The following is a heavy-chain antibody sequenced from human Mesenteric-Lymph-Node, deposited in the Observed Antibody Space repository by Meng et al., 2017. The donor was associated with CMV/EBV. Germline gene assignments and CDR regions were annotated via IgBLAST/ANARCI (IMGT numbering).Heavy chain of an antibody. CDR2: IKPSDDYT. CDR3: ARDPIVGADFDFDY. CDR1: GYTFANYY. J-gene: IGHJ4*02. D-gene: IGHD1-26*01. V-gene: IGHV1-46*01. Sequence: VKVSCKASGYTFANYYVHWVRQAPGQGLEWLGLIKPSDDYTEYAQKSQGRVTMTRDTSTNAVYMDLSSLRSEDTAVYYCARDPIVGADFDFDYWGQGTLVTVSS.